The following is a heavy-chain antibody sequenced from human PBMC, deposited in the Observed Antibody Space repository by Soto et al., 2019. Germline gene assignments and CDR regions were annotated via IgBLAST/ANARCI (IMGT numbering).Heavy chain of an antibody. Sequence: QVQLQESGPGLVKPSQTLSLTCTVSGGSISSGGYYWSWIRQHPGKGLEWIGYIYYSGSTYYNPSLKSRVTISVDTSKNQFSLKLSSVTAADTAVYYCARVSRGSGSYYSVDYWGQGTLVTVSS. D-gene: IGHD1-26*01. CDR1: GGSISSGGYY. J-gene: IGHJ4*02. V-gene: IGHV4-31*03. CDR2: IYYSGST. CDR3: ARVSRGSGSYYSVDY.